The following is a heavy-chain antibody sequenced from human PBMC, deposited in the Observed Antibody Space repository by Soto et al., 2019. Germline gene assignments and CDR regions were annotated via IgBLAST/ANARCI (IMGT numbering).Heavy chain of an antibody. J-gene: IGHJ3*02. CDR2: IYYSGST. CDR3: ARPLIVGAPADAFDI. V-gene: IGHV4-39*01. CDR1: GGSISSSSYY. Sequence: KPSETLSLTCTVSGGSISSSSYYWGWIRQPPGKGLEWIGSIYYSGSTYYNPSLKSRVTISVDTSKNQFSLKLSSVTAADTAVYYCARPLIVGAPADAFDIWGQGTMVTVSS. D-gene: IGHD1-26*01.